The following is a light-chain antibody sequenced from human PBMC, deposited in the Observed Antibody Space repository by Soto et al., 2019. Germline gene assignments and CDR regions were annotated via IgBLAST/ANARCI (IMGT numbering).Light chain of an antibody. Sequence: DIPLPQSPSSLSASIGDRAPITCQARADITNSLNWCQQNPGKAPKLLIFAASSLEAGDPSRFRGSGSGTDFTFNISSLQPDDIATAFCQQYDDFPITLGQGTRLEIK. V-gene: IGKV1-33*01. J-gene: IGKJ5*01. CDR3: QQYDDFPIT. CDR2: AAS. CDR1: ADITNS.